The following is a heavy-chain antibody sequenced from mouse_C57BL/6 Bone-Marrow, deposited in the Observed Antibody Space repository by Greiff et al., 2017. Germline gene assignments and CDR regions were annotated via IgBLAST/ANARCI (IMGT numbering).Heavy chain of an antibody. Sequence: EVQLQQSGGGLVKPGGSLKLSCAASGFTFSDYGMHWVRQAPEKGLEWVAYISSGSSTIYYADTVKGRFTISRDNAKNTLFLQMTSLRSEDTAMYDCARTLYGSTLYYFDYWGQGTTLTVSS. D-gene: IGHD1-1*01. CDR3: ARTLYGSTLYYFDY. J-gene: IGHJ2*01. CDR1: GFTFSDYG. V-gene: IGHV5-17*01. CDR2: ISSGSSTI.